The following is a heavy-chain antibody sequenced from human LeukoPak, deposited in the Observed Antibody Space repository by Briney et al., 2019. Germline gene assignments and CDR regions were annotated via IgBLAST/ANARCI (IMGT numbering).Heavy chain of an antibody. CDR1: GFTFSSYG. CDR2: ISYDGSSK. Sequence: GGSLRLSCAASGFTFSSYGMHWVRQAPGKGLEWVSFISYDGSSKYYADSVKGRFTISRDNPKNTLYLQMNSLRAEDTAVYYCARESVVVVPVVEYYYMDVWGKGTTVTVSS. CDR3: ARESVVVVPVVEYYYMDV. D-gene: IGHD2-2*01. V-gene: IGHV3-30*03. J-gene: IGHJ6*03.